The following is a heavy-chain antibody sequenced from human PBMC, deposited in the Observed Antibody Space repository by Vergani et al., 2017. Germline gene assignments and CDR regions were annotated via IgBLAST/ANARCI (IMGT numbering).Heavy chain of an antibody. Sequence: QVQLQESGPGLVKPSETLSVTCIISGGSSSNDDSYWSWIRQPPGKGLEWIGYIYYSGSFFYNPSLESRLTISFASSRTQCSLKLFSVTAGDTAVYYCSRVAGGSGGYYWAWGQGTPVSVFS. D-gene: IGHD3-22*01. J-gene: IGHJ5*02. CDR2: IYYSGSF. CDR3: SRVAGGSGGYYWA. V-gene: IGHV4-30-4*08. CDR1: GGSSSNDDSY.